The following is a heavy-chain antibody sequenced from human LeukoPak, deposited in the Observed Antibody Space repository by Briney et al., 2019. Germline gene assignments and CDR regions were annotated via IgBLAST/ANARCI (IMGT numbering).Heavy chain of an antibody. Sequence: GGSLRLSCAASGFTFSDYYMSWIRQAPGKGLEWVSYITGSGSIIYYADSVEGRFTVSRDNAKNSLYLQMNSLRAEDTAIYYCARISSNSRRDYWGQGTLVTVSS. CDR3: ARISSNSRRDY. CDR2: ITGSGSII. D-gene: IGHD6-13*01. CDR1: GFTFSDYY. J-gene: IGHJ4*02. V-gene: IGHV3-11*04.